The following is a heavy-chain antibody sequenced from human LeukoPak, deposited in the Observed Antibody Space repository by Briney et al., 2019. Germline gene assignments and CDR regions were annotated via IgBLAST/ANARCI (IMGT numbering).Heavy chain of an antibody. D-gene: IGHD3-22*01. V-gene: IGHV1-2*06. CDR1: GYTFTGYY. Sequence: ASVKVSCKASGYTFTGYYMHWVRQAPGQELEWMGRINPNSGGTNYAQKFQGRVIMTRDTSISTVYMELSRLRSDDMAVYYCASYYYDTSGYSYFDSWGQGTLVTVSS. J-gene: IGHJ4*02. CDR2: INPNSGGT. CDR3: ASYYYDTSGYSYFDS.